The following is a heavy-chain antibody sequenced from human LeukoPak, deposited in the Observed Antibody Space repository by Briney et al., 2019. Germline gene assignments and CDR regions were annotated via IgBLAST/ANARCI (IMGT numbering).Heavy chain of an antibody. CDR1: GESISGFY. CDR2: IYYSGST. D-gene: IGHD6-19*01. Sequence: SETLSLTCTVSGESISGFYWTWIRQPPGKGLEWIGYIYYSGSTNYNPSLKSRVTISVDTSKNQFSLKLSSVTAADTAVYYCARDPSSGWYLKGWFDPWGQGTLVTVSS. J-gene: IGHJ5*02. CDR3: ARDPSSGWYLKGWFDP. V-gene: IGHV4-59*01.